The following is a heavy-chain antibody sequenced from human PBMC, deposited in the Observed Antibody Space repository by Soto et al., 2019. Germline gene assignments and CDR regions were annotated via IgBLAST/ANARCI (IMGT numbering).Heavy chain of an antibody. Sequence: SETLSLTCAVYGGSFSGYYWSWIRQPPGKGLEWIGEINHSGSTNYNPSLKSRVTISVVASKNQLSLELTSVTVADTAVYYCARSFDDSSGYYGALGLWGQGTLVTVSS. J-gene: IGHJ4*01. V-gene: IGHV4-34*01. D-gene: IGHD3-22*01. CDR2: INHSGST. CDR3: ARSFDDSSGYYGALGL. CDR1: GGSFSGYY.